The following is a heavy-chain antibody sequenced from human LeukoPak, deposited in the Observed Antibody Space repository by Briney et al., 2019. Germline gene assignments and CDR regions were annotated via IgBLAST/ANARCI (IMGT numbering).Heavy chain of an antibody. J-gene: IGHJ4*02. V-gene: IGHV3-23*01. CDR1: GFTFSSYS. D-gene: IGHD4-23*01. CDR3: AKDLGNLFNY. CDR2: ISGSGGST. Sequence: GGSLRLSCSVSGFTFSSYSMNWVRQAPGKGLEWVSAISGSGGSTYYADSVKGRFTISRDNSKNTLYLQMNSLRAEDTAVYYCAKDLGNLFNYWGQGTLVTVSS.